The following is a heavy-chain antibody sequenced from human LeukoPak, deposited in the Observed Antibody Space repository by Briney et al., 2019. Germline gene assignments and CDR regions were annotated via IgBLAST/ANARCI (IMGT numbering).Heavy chain of an antibody. Sequence: KAGGSLRLSCVASGYTFSSYSINWVRQAPGKGLEWVSSIRVRSNYIYYADSVRGRFSISRDDARDSLYLQMNSLRAEDTAVYYCVRLRRNSDTSGFYYYYDFWGQGTLVTVSS. D-gene: IGHD3-22*01. CDR2: IRVRSNYI. CDR3: VRLRRNSDTSGFYYYYDF. J-gene: IGHJ4*02. V-gene: IGHV3-21*01. CDR1: GYTFSSYS.